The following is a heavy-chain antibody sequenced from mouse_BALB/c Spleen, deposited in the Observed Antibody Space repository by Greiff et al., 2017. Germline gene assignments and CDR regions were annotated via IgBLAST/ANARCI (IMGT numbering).Heavy chain of an antibody. CDR3: ARSEGYYVGPYAMDY. CDR1: GYSITSGYY. V-gene: IGHV3-6*02. CDR2: ISYDGSN. D-gene: IGHD2-3*01. J-gene: IGHJ4*01. Sequence: EVKLMESGPGLVKPSQSLSLTCSVTGYSITSGYYWTWIRQFPGNKLEWMGYISYDGSNNYNPSLKNRISITRDTSKNQFFLKLNSVTTEDTATYYCARSEGYYVGPYAMDYWGQGTAVTVSS.